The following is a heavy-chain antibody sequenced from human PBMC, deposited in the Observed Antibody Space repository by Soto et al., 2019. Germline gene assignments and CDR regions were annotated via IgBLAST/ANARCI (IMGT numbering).Heavy chain of an antibody. CDR3: AKDIGHGIQLWYMRYYYYGMDV. J-gene: IGHJ6*02. CDR2: ISYDGSNK. V-gene: IGHV3-30*18. CDR1: GFTFSSYG. Sequence: LRLSCAASGFTFSSYGMHWVRQAPGKGLEWVAVISYDGSNKYYADSVKGRFTISRDNSKNTLYLQMNSLRAEDTAVYYCAKDIGHGIQLWYMRYYYYGMDVWGQGTTVTVSS. D-gene: IGHD5-18*01.